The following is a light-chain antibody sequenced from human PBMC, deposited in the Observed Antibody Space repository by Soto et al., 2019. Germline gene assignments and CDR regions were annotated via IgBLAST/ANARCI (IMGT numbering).Light chain of an antibody. CDR2: VGS. V-gene: IGKV2-28*01. J-gene: IGKJ1*01. CDR3: MQALQTPWT. CDR1: QSLLHTNGYNY. Sequence: DVVMTQSPLSLPVTPGEPASISCRSSQSLLHTNGYNYLHWYLQKPGQSPQLLLYVGSNRASGVPDRFSGSGSGTDFTLKISEVETEDVGVYYCMQALQTPWTFGQGTKVEIK.